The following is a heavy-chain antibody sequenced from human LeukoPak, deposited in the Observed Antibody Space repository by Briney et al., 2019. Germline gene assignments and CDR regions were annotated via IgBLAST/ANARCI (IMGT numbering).Heavy chain of an antibody. Sequence: PGGSLRLSCAASGFTFDDYAMHWVRQVPGKGLEWVSGVSWNSVTIGYADSVKGRFTTSRDNAKNSLYLQMNSLRAEDTAVYYCAELGITMIGGVWGKGTTVTISS. CDR2: VSWNSVTI. J-gene: IGHJ6*04. V-gene: IGHV3-9*01. CDR3: AELGITMIGGV. CDR1: GFTFDDYA. D-gene: IGHD3-10*02.